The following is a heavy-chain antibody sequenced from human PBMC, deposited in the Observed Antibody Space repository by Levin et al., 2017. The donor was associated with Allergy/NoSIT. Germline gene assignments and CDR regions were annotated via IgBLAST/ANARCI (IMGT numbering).Heavy chain of an antibody. D-gene: IGHD3-10*01. V-gene: IGHV3-23*01. CDR3: AKFGGGSGSSPLYFDY. CDR2: ISGSGGST. J-gene: IGHJ4*02. Sequence: GESLKISCAASGFTFSSYAMSWVRQAPGKGLEWVSAISGSGGSTYYADSVKGRFTISRDNSKNTLYLQMNSLRAEDTAVYYCAKFGGGSGSSPLYFDYWGQGTLVTVSS. CDR1: GFTFSSYA.